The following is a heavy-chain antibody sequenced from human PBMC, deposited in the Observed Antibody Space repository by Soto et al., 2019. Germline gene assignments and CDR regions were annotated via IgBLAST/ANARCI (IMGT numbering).Heavy chain of an antibody. CDR3: ARGKLRYFDWLTKKGEFDY. J-gene: IGHJ4*02. Sequence: PSETLSLTCAVYGGSFSGYYWSWIRQPPGKGLEWIGEINHSGSTNYNPSLKSRVTISVDTSKNQFSLKLSSVTAADTAVYYCARGKLRYFDWLTKKGEFDYWGQGTLVTVSS. V-gene: IGHV4-34*01. CDR1: GGSFSGYY. D-gene: IGHD3-9*01. CDR2: INHSGST.